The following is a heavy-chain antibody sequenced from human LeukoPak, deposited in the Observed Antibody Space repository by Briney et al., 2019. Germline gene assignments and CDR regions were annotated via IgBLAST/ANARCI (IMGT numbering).Heavy chain of an antibody. D-gene: IGHD3-22*01. Sequence: SETLSLTCTVSGGSISSSSYYWGWIRQPPGKGLEWIGEINHSGSTNYNPSLKSRVTISVDTSKNQFSLKLSSVTAADTAVYYCARGGGESYYDSSGYPRSKLDDAFDIWGQGTMVTVSS. V-gene: IGHV4-39*07. CDR1: GGSISSSSYY. J-gene: IGHJ3*02. CDR2: INHSGST. CDR3: ARGGGESYYDSSGYPRSKLDDAFDI.